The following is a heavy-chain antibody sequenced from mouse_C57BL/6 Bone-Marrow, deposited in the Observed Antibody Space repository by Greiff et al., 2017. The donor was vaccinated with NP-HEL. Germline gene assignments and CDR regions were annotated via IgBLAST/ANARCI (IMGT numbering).Heavy chain of an antibody. D-gene: IGHD1-1*01. CDR1: GYTFTSYW. CDR2: IDPSDSYT. J-gene: IGHJ1*03. V-gene: IGHV1-50*01. CDR3: AFITTVVDHWYFDV. Sequence: QVQLKQPGAELVKPGASVKLSCKASGYTFTSYWMQWVKQRPGQGLEWIGEIDPSDSYTNYNQKFKGKATLTVDTSSSTAYMQLSSLTSEDSAVYYCAFITTVVDHWYFDVWGTGTTVTVSS.